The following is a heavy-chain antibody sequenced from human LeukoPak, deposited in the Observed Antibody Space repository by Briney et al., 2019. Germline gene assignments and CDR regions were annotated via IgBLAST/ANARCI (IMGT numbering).Heavy chain of an antibody. D-gene: IGHD3-3*01. V-gene: IGHV4-59*01. Sequence: PSETLSLTCTVSSGSIRSYYWSWIRQPPGKGLEWIGYIYYSGSTNYNPSLESRVTISVDTSKNQFSLKLNSVTAADTAVYYCARAGVVTNPNSYWYFDLWGRGTLVTVSS. CDR3: ARAGVVTNPNSYWYFDL. CDR2: IYYSGST. J-gene: IGHJ2*01. CDR1: SGSIRSYY.